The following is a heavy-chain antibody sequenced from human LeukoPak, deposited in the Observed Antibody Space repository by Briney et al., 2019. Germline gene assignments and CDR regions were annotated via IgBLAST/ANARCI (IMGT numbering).Heavy chain of an antibody. CDR2: SIPNLGIA. CDR1: GGTFSSCA. CDR3: ASITAVAGLYYFDY. V-gene: IGHV1-69*04. J-gene: IGHJ4*02. D-gene: IGHD6-19*01. Sequence: SVKVSCKASGGTFSSCAISWVRQPPAQGLEWMGRSIPNLGIANYAQKFQGRVTITADKSTSTAYMELSSLRSEDTAVYYCASITAVAGLYYFDYRGQGTLVTVSS.